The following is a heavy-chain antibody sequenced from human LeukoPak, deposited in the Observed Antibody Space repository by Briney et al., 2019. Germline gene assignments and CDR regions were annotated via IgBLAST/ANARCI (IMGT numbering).Heavy chain of an antibody. J-gene: IGHJ5*02. Sequence: GESLQISCKGSGYNFTIYWIGWVRQLPGKGLEWMGIIYPGDSDTKYSPSFQGQVTISADKSISTAYLQWSSLKASDTAMYYCAIFDFLFGEIDNWFDPWGQGTQVTVSS. V-gene: IGHV5-51*01. CDR1: GYNFTIYW. D-gene: IGHD3-16*01. CDR3: AIFDFLFGEIDNWFDP. CDR2: IYPGDSDT.